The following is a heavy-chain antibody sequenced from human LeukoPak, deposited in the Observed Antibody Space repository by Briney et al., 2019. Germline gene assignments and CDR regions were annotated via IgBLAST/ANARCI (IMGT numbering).Heavy chain of an antibody. CDR3: AEDIRPSGRYGWFDP. V-gene: IGHV3-23*01. J-gene: IGHJ5*02. CDR1: GLSFSASS. Sequence: PGGSLRLSCAASGLSFSASSMSWVRQTPGKGLEWVSSISENGRSTYYADSVKGRFTISRDNSKSTLYLQMNSLRPEDTAVYSCAEDIRPSGRYGWFDPWGQGTLVTVSS. CDR2: ISENGRST. D-gene: IGHD1-26*01.